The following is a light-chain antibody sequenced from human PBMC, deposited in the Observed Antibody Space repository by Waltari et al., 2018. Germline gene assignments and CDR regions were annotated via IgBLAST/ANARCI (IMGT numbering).Light chain of an antibody. CDR2: CAS. CDR1: QSVGRS. V-gene: IGKV3-20*01. J-gene: IGKJ1*01. CDR3: QHYVKLPVT. Sequence: DIVLTQSPGTLSLSPGERATLSCWASQSVGRSLAWYQQKRGQAPRLLIYCASTRATGIPDRFSGSGSGTDFSLTISRLEPEDFAVYYCQHYVKLPVTFGQGTKVEIK.